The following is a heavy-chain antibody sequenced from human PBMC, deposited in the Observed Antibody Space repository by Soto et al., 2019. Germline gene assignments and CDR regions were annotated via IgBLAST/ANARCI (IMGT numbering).Heavy chain of an antibody. V-gene: IGHV1-24*01. CDR1: GYTLSELS. J-gene: IGHJ4*02. CDR3: AHSGTHRHYFAF. Sequence: ASVKVSCKVIGYTLSELSLHWVRQAPGEGLEWMGGFDRENGETIYAQKFQGRVTTTEDTSTETAYMALSSLRSEDTAVFYCAHSGTHRHYFAFRGRRSVVPGSS. CDR2: FDRENGET. D-gene: IGHD2-15*01.